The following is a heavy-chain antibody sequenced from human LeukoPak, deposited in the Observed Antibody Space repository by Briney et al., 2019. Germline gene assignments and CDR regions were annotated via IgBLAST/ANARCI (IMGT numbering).Heavy chain of an antibody. V-gene: IGHV1-69*05. Sequence: GSSVKVSCKASGGTFSSYAISWVRQAPGQGFEWMGGIIPIFGTANYAQKFQGRVTITTDESTSTAYMELSSLRSEDTAVYYCASPPFGATGYFDYWGQGTLVTVSS. D-gene: IGHD3-16*01. J-gene: IGHJ4*02. CDR1: GGTFSSYA. CDR2: IIPIFGTA. CDR3: ASPPFGATGYFDY.